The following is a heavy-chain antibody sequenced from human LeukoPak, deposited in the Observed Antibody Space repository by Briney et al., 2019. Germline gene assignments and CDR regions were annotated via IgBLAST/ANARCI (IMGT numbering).Heavy chain of an antibody. CDR2: INPNSGGT. Sequence: GASVKVSCKASGYTFTGYYMHWVRQAPGQGLEWMGWINPNSGGTNYAQKFQGRVTMTRDTSISTAYMELSRLRSDDTAVYYCARDQPIVVVPAALYYYYYGMGVWGQGTTVTVSS. CDR1: GYTFTGYY. J-gene: IGHJ6*02. D-gene: IGHD2-2*01. V-gene: IGHV1-2*02. CDR3: ARDQPIVVVPAALYYYYYGMGV.